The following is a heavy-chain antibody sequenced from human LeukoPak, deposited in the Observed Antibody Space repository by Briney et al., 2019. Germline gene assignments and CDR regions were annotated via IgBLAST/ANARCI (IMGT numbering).Heavy chain of an antibody. V-gene: IGHV4-4*07. J-gene: IGHJ3*02. CDR1: GGSITYYY. CDR3: AKSNGYGLVDI. Sequence: SETLSLTCTVSGGSITYYYWNWIRQPAGKGLEWLGRIYTSGSANYNPSLKSRVTISLDTSRNQFSPKLNSVTAADTAVYYCAKSNGYGLVDIWGQGTMVTVSS. D-gene: IGHD3-10*01. CDR2: IYTSGSA.